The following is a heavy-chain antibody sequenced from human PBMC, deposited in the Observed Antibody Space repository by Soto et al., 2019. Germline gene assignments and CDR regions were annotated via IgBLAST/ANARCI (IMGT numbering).Heavy chain of an antibody. D-gene: IGHD5-12*01. CDR2: IIPIFGTA. V-gene: IGHV1-69*13. J-gene: IGHJ5*02. CDR1: GGTFSSYA. CDR3: ARVTRGGGYSGYDFDNWFDP. Sequence: SVKVSCKASGGTFSSYAISWVRQAPGQGLEWMGGIIPIFGTANYAQKFQGRVTITADESTSTAYMELSSLRSEDTAVYYCARVTRGGGYSGYDFDNWFDPWGQGTLVTVSS.